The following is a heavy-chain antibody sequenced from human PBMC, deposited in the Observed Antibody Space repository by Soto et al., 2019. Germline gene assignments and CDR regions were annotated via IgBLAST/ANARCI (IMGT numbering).Heavy chain of an antibody. CDR1: GGSISSGDYY. Sequence: SETLSLTCTVSGGSISSGDYYWSWIRQPPGKGLEWIGYIYYSGSTYYNPSLKSRVTISVDTSKNQFSLKLSSVTAADTAVYYCARESGVVYYYVQDYWGKGTLVTVS. V-gene: IGHV4-30-4*01. D-gene: IGHD3-10*02. J-gene: IGHJ4*02. CDR3: ARESGVVYYYVQDY. CDR2: IYYSGST.